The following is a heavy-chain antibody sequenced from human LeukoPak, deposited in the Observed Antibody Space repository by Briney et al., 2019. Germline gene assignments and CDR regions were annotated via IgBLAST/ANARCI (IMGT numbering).Heavy chain of an antibody. Sequence: GGSLRLSCAASGFTFSSHWMHWVHRAPGKGLVWVSRINSDGSSTIHADSVKGRFTISRDNAKNTLYLQMNSLRAEDTAVYYCAREVYSSGWSSFDYWGQGTLVTVSS. CDR3: AREVYSSGWSSFDY. CDR1: GFTFSSHW. J-gene: IGHJ4*02. D-gene: IGHD6-19*01. CDR2: INSDGSST. V-gene: IGHV3-74*01.